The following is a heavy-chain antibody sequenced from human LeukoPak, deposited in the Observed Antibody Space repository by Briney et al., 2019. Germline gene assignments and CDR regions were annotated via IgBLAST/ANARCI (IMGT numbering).Heavy chain of an antibody. D-gene: IGHD6-19*01. Sequence: RGEFLKISCKASGNSFTSYWIGWVRQMPGKGLEWMGIIYPDDSDTRYSPSFRGQVTISADKSISTAYLQWSSLKASDTAMYYCASLPRGSSGWNYFDYWGQGTLVTVSS. CDR1: GNSFTSYW. J-gene: IGHJ4*02. CDR2: IYPDDSDT. CDR3: ASLPRGSSGWNYFDY. V-gene: IGHV5-51*01.